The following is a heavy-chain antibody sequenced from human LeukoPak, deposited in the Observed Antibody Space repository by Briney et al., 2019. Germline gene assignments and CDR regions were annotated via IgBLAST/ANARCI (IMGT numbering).Heavy chain of an antibody. Sequence: SETLSLTCTVSGDSISAYYWSWVRQPPGKGLEWIAFVHKTGSINYNPSLKSRATISMDTSNSQFSLHVNSVTAADTAVYYCTKYGGSPANYFDSWGPGTLVTASP. CDR2: VHKTGSI. J-gene: IGHJ4*02. V-gene: IGHV4-59*08. CDR3: TKYGGSPANYFDS. CDR1: GDSISAYY. D-gene: IGHD1-26*01.